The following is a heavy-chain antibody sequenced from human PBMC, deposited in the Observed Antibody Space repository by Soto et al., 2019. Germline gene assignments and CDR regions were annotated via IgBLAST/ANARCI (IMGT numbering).Heavy chain of an antibody. Sequence: GGSLRLSCVASGFTISSYWMTWVRQAPGKGLEWVANIKQDGTEKFYVDSVKGRSTISRDNAKNSLYLQMNSLRAEDTAVYYCARECDGIVATINIFDDCGQGSLVPVAS. CDR3: ARECDGIVATINIFDD. CDR2: IKQDGTEK. J-gene: IGHJ4*02. D-gene: IGHD5-12*01. V-gene: IGHV3-7*04. CDR1: GFTISSYW.